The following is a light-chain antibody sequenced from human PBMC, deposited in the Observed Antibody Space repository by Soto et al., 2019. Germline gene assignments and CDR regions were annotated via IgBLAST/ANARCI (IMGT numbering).Light chain of an antibody. CDR1: QGINSH. CDR3: QQLSNYPLT. V-gene: IGKV1-9*01. J-gene: IGKJ4*01. CDR2: ATS. Sequence: IQLTQSPATLSSSLGDRVTITCRASQGINSHVAWYQQKPGQAPKVLIFATSTLDSGVPSRFSGSGSGTDFTLTVSSLEPEDFAAYYCQQLSNYPLTFGGGTKVEIK.